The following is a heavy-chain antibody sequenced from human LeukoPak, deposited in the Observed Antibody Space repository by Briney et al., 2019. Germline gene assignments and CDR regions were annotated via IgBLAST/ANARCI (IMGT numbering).Heavy chain of an antibody. CDR2: ISGSGGST. D-gene: IGHD5-18*01. V-gene: IGHV3-23*01. CDR1: GFTFSSYA. Sequence: GGSLRLSCAASGFTFSSYAMSWVRQAPGKGLEWVSAISGSGGSTYYADSVKGRFTISRDNSKNTLYLQMNSLRAEDTAVYYCARVGYSYGYRPDYWGQGTLVTVSS. J-gene: IGHJ4*02. CDR3: ARVGYSYGYRPDY.